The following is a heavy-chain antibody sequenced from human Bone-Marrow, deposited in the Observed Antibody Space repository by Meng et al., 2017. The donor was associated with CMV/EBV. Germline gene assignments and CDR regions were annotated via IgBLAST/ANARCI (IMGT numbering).Heavy chain of an antibody. J-gene: IGHJ6*02. CDR3: ARGNPSTIVVVPAAIPPSYGMDV. D-gene: IGHD2-2*01. CDR2: ISSSSSTI. Sequence: GSLRLSCAASGFTFRSYSMNWVRQAPGKGPEWVSYISSSSSTIYYADSVKGRFTISRDKAKNSLSLQMNSLRAEDTAVYYCARGNPSTIVVVPAAIPPSYGMDVWGQGTTVTVSS. V-gene: IGHV3-48*01. CDR1: GFTFRSYS.